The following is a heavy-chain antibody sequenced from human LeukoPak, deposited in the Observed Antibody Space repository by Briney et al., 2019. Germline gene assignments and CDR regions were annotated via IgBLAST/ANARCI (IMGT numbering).Heavy chain of an antibody. V-gene: IGHV3-23*01. CDR2: ISGSSDST. CDR3: ARGYDFWSGYPAVFDY. Sequence: GGSLRLSCGASGFTFSSYGMSWVRQAPGKGLEWVSAISGSSDSTYYADSVKGRFTISRDNSKNTLYLQMNSLRAEDTALYYCARGYDFWSGYPAVFDYWGQGTLVTVSS. CDR1: GFTFSSYG. J-gene: IGHJ4*02. D-gene: IGHD3-3*01.